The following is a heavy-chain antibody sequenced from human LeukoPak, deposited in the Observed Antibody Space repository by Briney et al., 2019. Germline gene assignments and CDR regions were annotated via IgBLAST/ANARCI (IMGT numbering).Heavy chain of an antibody. CDR3: ARGFDCSSASCSCMDL. Sequence: PGGSLRLSCAASGFPFSDYYMRWIRQAPGKGLEGVAYISGSSHIYYADSVKGRFTISRDNAKNSLFLQMTSLRAGDTAVYYCARGFDCSSASCSCMDLWGQGSTVTVSS. CDR1: GFPFSDYY. CDR2: ISGSSHI. J-gene: IGHJ6*02. D-gene: IGHD2-2*01. V-gene: IGHV3-11*01.